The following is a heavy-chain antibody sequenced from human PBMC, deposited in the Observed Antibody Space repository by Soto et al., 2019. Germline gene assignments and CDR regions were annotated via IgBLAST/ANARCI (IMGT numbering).Heavy chain of an antibody. CDR2: IDPYDTGI. CDR1: GFTFSGDW. Sequence: EVQLVESGGGLVQPGGSLRLSCRDSGFTFSGDWMHWVRQAPGKGLDWVSRIDPYDTGISYADSVKGRFTISRDNAKSPLYLQMNSLRPEDTAVYYCTRETSGARDYWGQGTLVTVSS. D-gene: IGHD4-17*01. J-gene: IGHJ4*02. CDR3: TRETSGARDY. V-gene: IGHV3-74*01.